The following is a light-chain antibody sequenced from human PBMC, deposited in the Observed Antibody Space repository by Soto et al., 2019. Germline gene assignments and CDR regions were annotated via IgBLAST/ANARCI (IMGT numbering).Light chain of an antibody. CDR2: GAS. V-gene: IGKV3-20*01. J-gene: IGKJ5*01. Sequence: DIVLTQSPATLSLSPGERATLSCRASQSVSSSFLSWYQQKPGQAPRLLIFGASSRATGIPDRFSGSGSGTDFILTISRLEPEDFAVYYCQQYGNSPITFGQGTRLEIK. CDR1: QSVSSSF. CDR3: QQYGNSPIT.